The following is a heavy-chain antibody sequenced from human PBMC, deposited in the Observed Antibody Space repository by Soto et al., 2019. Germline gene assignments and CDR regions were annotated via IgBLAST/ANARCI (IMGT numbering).Heavy chain of an antibody. Sequence: SVKVSCKASGGTFSSYAISWVRQAPGQGLEWMGGIIPIFGTANYAQKFQGRVTITADKSTSTAYMELSSLRSEDTAVYYCARDHAYDFWSGYPGANYYYYYGMDVWGQGTTVTVSS. CDR2: IIPIFGTA. J-gene: IGHJ6*02. V-gene: IGHV1-69*06. D-gene: IGHD3-3*01. CDR1: GGTFSSYA. CDR3: ARDHAYDFWSGYPGANYYYYYGMDV.